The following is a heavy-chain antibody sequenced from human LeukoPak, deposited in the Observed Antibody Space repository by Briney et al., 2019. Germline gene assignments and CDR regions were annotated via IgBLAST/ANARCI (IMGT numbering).Heavy chain of an antibody. CDR2: XYSGXST. D-gene: IGHD3-9*01. Sequence: GGSLRLSXAASGXTVXXXXXXXXXQXXXXXXXXXXXXYSGXSTYYADSXXGXFTXXRDNXKNTLYLQMNSLRAEDXAVYYCARTNVLRYFDWPVLDYWGQGTLVTVSS. V-gene: IGHV3-66*01. CDR1: GXTVXXXX. J-gene: IGHJ4*02. CDR3: ARTNVLRYFDWPVLDY.